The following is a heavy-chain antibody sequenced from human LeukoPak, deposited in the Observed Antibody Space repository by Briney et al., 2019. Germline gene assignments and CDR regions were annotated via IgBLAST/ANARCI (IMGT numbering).Heavy chain of an antibody. J-gene: IGHJ6*02. CDR3: ARGPRPRYDFWGGYREFVSYYYYGMDV. CDR1: GFTFSSYG. D-gene: IGHD3-3*01. CDR2: IWYDGSNK. Sequence: PGGSLRLSCAASGFTFSSYGMHWVRQAPGKGLEWVAVIWYDGSNKYYADSVKGRFTISRDNSKNTLYLQVNSLRAEDTAVYYCARGPRPRYDFWGGYREFVSYYYYGMDVWGQGTTVTVSS. V-gene: IGHV3-33*01.